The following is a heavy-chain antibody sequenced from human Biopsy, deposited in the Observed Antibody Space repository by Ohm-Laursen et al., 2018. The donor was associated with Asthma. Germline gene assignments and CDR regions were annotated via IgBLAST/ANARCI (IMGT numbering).Heavy chain of an antibody. V-gene: IGHV1-3*01. D-gene: IGHD3-9*01. CDR3: ARTYYDFLTGQVNDVFAI. Sequence: SVTPSRKASGYTFTSYAMHRVRQAPGQRLEWMGWINAGNGNTKYSQKFLGRVTITRDTSASTAYMDLSSLRSEDTAVYYCARTYYDFLTGQVNDVFAIWGQGTMVTVSS. CDR1: GYTFTSYA. CDR2: INAGNGNT. J-gene: IGHJ3*02.